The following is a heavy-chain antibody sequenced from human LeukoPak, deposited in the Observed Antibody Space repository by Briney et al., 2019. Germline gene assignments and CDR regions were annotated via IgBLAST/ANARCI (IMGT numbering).Heavy chain of an antibody. CDR2: ISAYNGNT. CDR1: GYTFTGYG. J-gene: IGHJ3*02. CDR3: ARTRGVVGATDDAFDI. D-gene: IGHD1-26*01. V-gene: IGHV1-18*01. Sequence: ASVKVSCKASGYTFTGYGISWVRQAPGQGLEWMGWISAYNGNTNYAQKLQGRVTMTTDTSTSTAYMELRSLRSDDTAVYYCARTRGVVGATDDAFDIWGQGTMVTVSS.